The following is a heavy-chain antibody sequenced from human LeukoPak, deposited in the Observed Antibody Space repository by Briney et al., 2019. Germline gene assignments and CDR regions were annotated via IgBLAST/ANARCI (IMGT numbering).Heavy chain of an antibody. CDR3: ARAGWYQAFDI. D-gene: IGHD2-2*01. Sequence: ASVNVSFKASGGTFISYAISWVRQAPGQGLEWMGGIIPIFGTANYAQKFQGRVTITADESTSTAYMELSSLRSEDTAVYYCARAGWYQAFDIWGQGTMVTVSS. CDR1: GGTFISYA. J-gene: IGHJ3*02. CDR2: IIPIFGTA. V-gene: IGHV1-69*13.